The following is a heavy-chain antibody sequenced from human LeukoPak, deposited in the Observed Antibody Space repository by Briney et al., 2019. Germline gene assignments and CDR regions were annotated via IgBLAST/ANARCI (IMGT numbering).Heavy chain of an antibody. D-gene: IGHD2-2*02. CDR2: VNPNSGNT. Sequence: GASVKVSCKASGCDFSSFDVNWVRQAPGQGLEWMGWVNPNSGNTGYAQKFQGRVTMTRDTSISTAYMELSNLRSEDTAVYYCARGTPYCTSASCYNYWGQGSLVTVS. J-gene: IGHJ4*02. CDR1: GCDFSSFD. V-gene: IGHV1-8*01. CDR3: ARGTPYCTSASCYNY.